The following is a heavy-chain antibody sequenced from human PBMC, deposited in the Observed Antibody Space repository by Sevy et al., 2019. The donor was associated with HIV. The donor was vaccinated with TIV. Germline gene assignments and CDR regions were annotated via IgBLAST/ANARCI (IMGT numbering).Heavy chain of an antibody. CDR2: INPNSGGT. Sequence: ASVKVSCKASGYTFTGYYMHWVRQAPGQGLEWMGWINPNSGGTNYAQKFQGRVTMTRDTSISTAYMELSRLRSDDTSVYYCALTPRYAFGYYYGMDVWGQGSTVTVSS. J-gene: IGHJ6*02. V-gene: IGHV1-2*02. CDR3: ALTPRYAFGYYYGMDV. CDR1: GYTFTGYY. D-gene: IGHD3-3*01.